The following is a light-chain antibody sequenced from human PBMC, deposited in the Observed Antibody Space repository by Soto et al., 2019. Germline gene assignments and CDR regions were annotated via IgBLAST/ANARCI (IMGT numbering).Light chain of an antibody. V-gene: IGLV1-44*01. CDR2: NNN. CDR3: AAWDDSLIGYV. J-gene: IGLJ1*01. Sequence: QSALTQPPSTSGTPGQRVTISCSGSSSNIGSNTVSWCQQLPGTAPKPLIYNNNQRPSGVPDRFSGSKSGTPASLAISGLQSEDEADYYCAAWDDSLIGYVFGTGTKVTVL. CDR1: SSNIGSNT.